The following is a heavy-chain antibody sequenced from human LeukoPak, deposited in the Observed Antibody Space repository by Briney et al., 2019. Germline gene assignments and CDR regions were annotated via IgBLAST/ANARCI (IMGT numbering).Heavy chain of an antibody. CDR3: ARVLNYYGSSGYYFSY. CDR2: ISYDGSNK. CDR1: GFTFSYYT. J-gene: IGHJ4*02. D-gene: IGHD3-22*01. V-gene: IGHV3-30-3*01. Sequence: PGGSLRLSCAASGFTFSYYTMHWVRQAPGKGLEWVAVISYDGSNKYYADSVKGRFTISRDNSKNTLYLQMNSLRAEDTAVYYCARVLNYYGSSGYYFSYWGQGTLVTVSS.